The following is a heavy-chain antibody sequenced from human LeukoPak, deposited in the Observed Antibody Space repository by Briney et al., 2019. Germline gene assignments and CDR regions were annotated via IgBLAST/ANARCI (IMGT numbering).Heavy chain of an antibody. D-gene: IGHD5-18*01. Sequence: KPSETLSLTCTVSGGSISSYYWSWIRQPPGKGLEWIGYIYYSGSTNYNPSLKSRVTISVGTSKNQFSLKLSSVTAADTAVYYCARQGYSYGIYYYGMDVWGQGTTVTVSS. V-gene: IGHV4-59*01. J-gene: IGHJ6*02. CDR2: IYYSGST. CDR3: ARQGYSYGIYYYGMDV. CDR1: GGSISSYY.